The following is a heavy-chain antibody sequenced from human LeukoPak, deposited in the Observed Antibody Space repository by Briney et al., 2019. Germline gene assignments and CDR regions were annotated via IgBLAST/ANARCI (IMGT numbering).Heavy chain of an antibody. D-gene: IGHD3-22*01. CDR3: ARASGVGVGYYFDY. Sequence: GASVKVSCKASGGTFSSYAISWVRQAPGQGLEWMGRTIPIFGTANYAQKFQGRVTMTRDTSTSTVYMELSSLRSEDTAVYYCARASGVGVGYYFDYWGQGTLVTVSS. CDR1: GGTFSSYA. J-gene: IGHJ4*02. CDR2: TIPIFGTA. V-gene: IGHV1-69*05.